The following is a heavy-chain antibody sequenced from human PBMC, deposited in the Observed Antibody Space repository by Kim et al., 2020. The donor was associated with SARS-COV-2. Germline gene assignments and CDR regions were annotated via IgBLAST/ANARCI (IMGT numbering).Heavy chain of an antibody. CDR2: IYSGGNT. CDR3: ARGPAGASGSSQYNWFDP. J-gene: IGHJ5*02. V-gene: IGHV3-66*01. D-gene: IGHD1-26*01. CDR1: GFTVSSNY. Sequence: GGPLRLSCAASGFTVSSNYMSWVRQAPGKGLEWVSVIYSGGNTYYADSVRGRFTISRDNSKNTLYLQMSSLRAEDTAVYYCARGPAGASGSSQYNWFDPWGQGTLVTVSS.